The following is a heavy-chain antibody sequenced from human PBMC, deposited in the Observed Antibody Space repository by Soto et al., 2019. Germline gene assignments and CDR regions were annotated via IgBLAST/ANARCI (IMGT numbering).Heavy chain of an antibody. CDR2: IYYSGST. J-gene: IGHJ1*01. D-gene: IGHD6-13*01. Sequence: QVQLQESGPGLVKPSQTLSLTCTVSGGSISSGGYYWSWIRQPPGKGLEWVGYIYYSGSTYYNPPLKSRVTISVDTYKNQFSLKLRSVTAADTAVYYCARVYGIAAAGRVLVAEYFQHWGQGTLVTVSS. CDR3: ARVYGIAAAGRVLVAEYFQH. V-gene: IGHV4-30-4*01. CDR1: GGSISSGGYY.